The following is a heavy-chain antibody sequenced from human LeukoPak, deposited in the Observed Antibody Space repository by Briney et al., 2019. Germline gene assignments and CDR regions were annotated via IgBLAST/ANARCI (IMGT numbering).Heavy chain of an antibody. D-gene: IGHD3-22*01. V-gene: IGHV4-59*08. J-gene: IGHJ4*02. Sequence: SETLSLTCTVSGGSISSYYWSWIRQPPGKGLEWIGYIYYSGSTNYNPSLKSRVTISVDTSKNQFSLKLSSVTAADTAVYYCARHNPDSMGFDYWGQGTLVTVSS. CDR1: GGSISSYY. CDR2: IYYSGST. CDR3: ARHNPDSMGFDY.